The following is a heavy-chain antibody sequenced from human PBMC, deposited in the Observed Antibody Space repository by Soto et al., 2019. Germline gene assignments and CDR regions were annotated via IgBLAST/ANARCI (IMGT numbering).Heavy chain of an antibody. D-gene: IGHD2-15*01. J-gene: IGHJ5*02. CDR1: GGSISSGGYS. Sequence: SETLSLTCTVSGGSISSGGYSWSWIRQHPGKGLEWIGYIDYSGSTYYNPSLKSRATISVDTSKNQFSLRLSSVTAADTAVYYCARAPGSGPNNWLDPWGQGTLVTVSS. CDR3: ARAPGSGPNNWLDP. CDR2: IDYSGST. V-gene: IGHV4-31*03.